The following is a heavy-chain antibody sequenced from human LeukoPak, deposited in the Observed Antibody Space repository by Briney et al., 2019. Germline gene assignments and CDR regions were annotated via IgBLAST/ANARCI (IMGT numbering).Heavy chain of an antibody. CDR1: GYTLTELS. Sequence: ASVKVSCKVSGYTLTELSMHWVRQAPGKGLEWMGGFDPEDGETIYAQKFQGRVTMTEDTSTDTAYMELSSLRSEDTAVYHCATDTGGSFTWAFDIWGQGTMVTVSS. J-gene: IGHJ3*02. V-gene: IGHV1-24*01. D-gene: IGHD1-26*01. CDR3: ATDTGGSFTWAFDI. CDR2: FDPEDGET.